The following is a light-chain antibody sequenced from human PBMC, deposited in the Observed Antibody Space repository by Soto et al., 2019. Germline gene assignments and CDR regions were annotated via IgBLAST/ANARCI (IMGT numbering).Light chain of an antibody. CDR2: NNS. Sequence: QSVLTQPPSVSGAPGQRVTISCTGSSSDIGAGYRVRWYQQVPGTAPKVLIYNNSNRPSGVPARFSGSKSGTSASLAISGLQAEDEADYYCSSYTSSSTLLFGTGTKLTVL. J-gene: IGLJ1*01. CDR1: SSDIGAGYR. V-gene: IGLV1-40*01. CDR3: SSYTSSSTLL.